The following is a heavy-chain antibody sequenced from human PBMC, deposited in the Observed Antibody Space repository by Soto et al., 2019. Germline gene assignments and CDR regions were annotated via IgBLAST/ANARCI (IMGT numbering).Heavy chain of an antibody. J-gene: IGHJ4*02. V-gene: IGHV3-30*18. Sequence: GVSLRLSCAASGFTFSSYGMQWVRQAPGKGLEWVAVISYDGSNKYYADSVKGRFTISRDNSKNTLYLQMNSLRAEDTAVYYCAKDLSSGWLLWGQGTLVTVSS. CDR2: ISYDGSNK. CDR3: AKDLSSGWLL. CDR1: GFTFSSYG. D-gene: IGHD6-19*01.